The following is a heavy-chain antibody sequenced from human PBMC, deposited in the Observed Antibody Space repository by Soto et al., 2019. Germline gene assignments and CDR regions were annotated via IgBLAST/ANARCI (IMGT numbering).Heavy chain of an antibody. CDR2: MYKTGET. V-gene: IGHV4-61*01. J-gene: IGHJ6*02. CDR1: GGSVSTGMKY. Sequence: SETLSLTCTVSGGSVSTGMKYWGWVRQPPGKALEFIGYMYKTGETLLNSSLKSRVTLSMETSKNQFSLTLSSVTAADTAVYFCMKAHESGDFLGMSVWGPGTTVTISS. CDR3: MKAHESGDFLGMSV. D-gene: IGHD3-10*01.